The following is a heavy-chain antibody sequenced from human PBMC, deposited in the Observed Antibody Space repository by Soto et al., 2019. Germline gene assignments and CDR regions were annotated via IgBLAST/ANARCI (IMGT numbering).Heavy chain of an antibody. CDR3: ATDGAAGAVMGV. CDR1: GLIFSNYG. J-gene: IGHJ6*02. D-gene: IGHD6-13*01. V-gene: IGHV3-21*06. Sequence: EVQLVESGGGLVKPGGSLRLSCTASGLIFSNYGMNWVRQAAGKRPEWVSSISSGGEYIDYADSVKGRLTISRENANNILYPQLTSLGVEHTAVYYCATDGAAGAVMGVWGQGTTVTVSS. CDR2: ISSGGEYI.